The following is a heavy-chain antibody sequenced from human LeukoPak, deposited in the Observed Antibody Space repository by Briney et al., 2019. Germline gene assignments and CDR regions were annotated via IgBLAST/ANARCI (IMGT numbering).Heavy chain of an antibody. D-gene: IGHD2-15*01. CDR2: IIPILGIA. J-gene: IGHJ4*02. Sequence: SVNVSCKASGGTFSSYAISWVRQAPGQGLEWMGRIIPILGIANYAQKFQGRVAITADKSTSTAYMELSSLRSEDTAVYYCARDLSLGYCSGGSCYAADYWGQGTLVTVSS. CDR3: ARDLSLGYCSGGSCYAADY. V-gene: IGHV1-69*04. CDR1: GGTFSSYA.